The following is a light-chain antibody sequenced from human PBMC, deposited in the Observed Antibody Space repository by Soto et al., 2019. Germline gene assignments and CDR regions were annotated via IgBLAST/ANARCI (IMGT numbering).Light chain of an antibody. CDR3: QQYDSLPPT. Sequence: IQMTQSPSSLSASVGDRVTFTCQASQDISNSLNWYQQKPGKAPKLLIYDASNLEVGVPIRFRGSGSGTEFTFTIRSLQPEDFATYYCQQYDSLPPTFGLGTRLEMK. V-gene: IGKV1-33*01. J-gene: IGKJ2*01. CDR2: DAS. CDR1: QDISNS.